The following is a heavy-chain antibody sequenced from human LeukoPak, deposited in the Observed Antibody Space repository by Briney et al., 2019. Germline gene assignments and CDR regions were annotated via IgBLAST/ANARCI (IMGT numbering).Heavy chain of an antibody. D-gene: IGHD1-26*01. J-gene: IGHJ4*02. CDR3: AKDLRYSGSYRSGNY. V-gene: IGHV3-30*04. CDR2: ISYDGSNE. CDR1: GFTFSSYV. Sequence: GGSLRLSCAASGFTFSSYVMHWVRQAPGKGLEWVAIISYDGSNEYYADSVKGRFTISRDNSKNTLYLQMNSLRAEDTAVYYCAKDLRYSGSYRSGNYWGQGTLVTVSS.